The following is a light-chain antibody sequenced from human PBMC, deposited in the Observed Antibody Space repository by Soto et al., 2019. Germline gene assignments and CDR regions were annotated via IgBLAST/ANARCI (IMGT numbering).Light chain of an antibody. Sequence: QSVLTQPPSVSGAPGQRVTISCTGSSSNIGAGYDVHWYQQLPGTAPKLLIYGNSNRPSGVPDRFSGSKSGTSASLAITGLDAEDDADYYCQSDDSSLSEVFGTGTKLTVL. CDR3: QSDDSSLSEV. CDR1: SSNIGAGYD. CDR2: GNS. V-gene: IGLV1-40*01. J-gene: IGLJ1*01.